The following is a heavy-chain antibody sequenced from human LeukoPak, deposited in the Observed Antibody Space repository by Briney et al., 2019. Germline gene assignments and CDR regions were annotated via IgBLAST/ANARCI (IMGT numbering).Heavy chain of an antibody. D-gene: IGHD3-22*01. CDR3: ARHNYYDSSGYVDY. CDR1: GFTFSSYV. Sequence: PGGSLRLSCAASGFTFSSYVMSWVRQAPGQGLDWVSTIYRSGTPHYADSVKGRFTISRDNSKNTLYLQMNSLRAEDTAVYYCARHNYYDSSGYVDYWGQGTLVTVSS. J-gene: IGHJ4*02. CDR2: IYRSGTP. V-gene: IGHV3-66*04.